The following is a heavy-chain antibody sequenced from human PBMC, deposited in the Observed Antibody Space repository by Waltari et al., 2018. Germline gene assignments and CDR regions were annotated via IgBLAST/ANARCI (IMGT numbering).Heavy chain of an antibody. V-gene: IGHV1-69*14. CDR3: ARLPPSGCSSSYWYFDL. D-gene: IGHD6-13*01. Sequence: QVQLVQSGAEVKKPGSSVKVSCKASGGTFSSYAISWVRQAPGQGLEWMGGIIPIFGTANYAQKFQGRVTITADKSTSTAYMELSSLRSEDTAVYYCARLPPSGCSSSYWYFDLWGRGTLVTVSS. J-gene: IGHJ2*01. CDR1: GGTFSSYA. CDR2: IIPIFGTA.